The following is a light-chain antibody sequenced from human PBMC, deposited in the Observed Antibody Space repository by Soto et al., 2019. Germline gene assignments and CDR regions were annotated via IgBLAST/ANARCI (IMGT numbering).Light chain of an antibody. J-gene: IGKJ1*01. CDR1: QTISSW. CDR2: KTS. CDR3: QQYDSYSGT. Sequence: DIQVDPSPSPLSGSVWGGVSIPCRASQTISSWLAWYQQKPGKAPKLLIYKTSSLDSGVPSRFSGSGSGTEFTLTISGLQADDFATYYCQQYDSYSGTFGQGTKVDIK. V-gene: IGKV1-5*03.